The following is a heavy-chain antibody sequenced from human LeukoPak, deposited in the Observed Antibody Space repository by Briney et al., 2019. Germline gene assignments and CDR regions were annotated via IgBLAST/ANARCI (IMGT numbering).Heavy chain of an antibody. J-gene: IGHJ6*03. CDR1: GGSISRYY. V-gene: IGHV4-59*12. Sequence: PSETLSLTCAVSGGSISRYYWTWIRQPPGKTLEWIGYVSDSGTTNYNPSLKSRVTISVDTSKNQFSLKLSSVTAADTAVYYCARGNGMTEYWDYYYYYMDVWGKGTTVTVSS. CDR2: VSDSGTT. D-gene: IGHD2-8*02. CDR3: ARGNGMTEYWDYYYYYMDV.